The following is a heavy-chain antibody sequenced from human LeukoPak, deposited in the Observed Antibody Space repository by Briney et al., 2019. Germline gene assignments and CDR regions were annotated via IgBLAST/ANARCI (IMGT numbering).Heavy chain of an antibody. CDR2: INHSGST. V-gene: IGHV4-59*01. J-gene: IGHJ4*02. CDR1: GGSISSYY. CDR3: ARDLTGGFDY. Sequence: ETLSLTCTVSGGSISSYYWSWIRQPPGKGLEWIGEINHSGSTNYNPSLKSRVTMSLDTSRNQFSLKLSSVTAADTAVYYCARDLTGGFDYWGQGTLVTVSS. D-gene: IGHD7-27*01.